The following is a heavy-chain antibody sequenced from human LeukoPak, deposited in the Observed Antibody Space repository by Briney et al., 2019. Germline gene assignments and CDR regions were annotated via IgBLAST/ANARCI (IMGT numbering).Heavy chain of an antibody. Sequence: ASVKVSCKASGYTFTNYAIHWVRQAPGQRLEWMGWINAGNGNTKYSQEFQGRVTITRDTSASTAYMELSSLRSEDMAVYYCARGYYDILTGYLVYFDYWGQGTLVTVSS. D-gene: IGHD3-9*01. CDR2: INAGNGNT. J-gene: IGHJ4*02. CDR1: GYTFTNYA. V-gene: IGHV1-3*03. CDR3: ARGYYDILTGYLVYFDY.